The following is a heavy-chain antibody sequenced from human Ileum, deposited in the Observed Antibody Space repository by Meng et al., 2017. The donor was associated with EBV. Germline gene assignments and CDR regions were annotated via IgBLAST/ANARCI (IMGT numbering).Heavy chain of an antibody. CDR3: ARSWGGGSSKE. V-gene: IGHV7-4-1*02. D-gene: IGHD2-15*01. J-gene: IGHJ4*02. CDR2: ISTDTGNP. Sequence: QVQMVQSGFELKEPGASVKVSCTASGYTFTNYALNWVRQAPGQGLEWMGWISTDTGNPTYAPGFTGRFVFSLDTSVSTAYLQISSLKAEDTAVYYCARSWGGGSSKEWGQGTLVTVSS. CDR1: GYTFTNYA.